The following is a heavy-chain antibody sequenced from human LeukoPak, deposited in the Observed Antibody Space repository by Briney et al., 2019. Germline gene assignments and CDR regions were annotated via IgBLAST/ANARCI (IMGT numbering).Heavy chain of an antibody. V-gene: IGHV3-23*01. CDR1: GFTFSDHW. J-gene: IGHJ1*01. CDR3: AKMEVVTADDKYFQY. CDR2: ISASGGST. Sequence: PGGSLRLSCAVSGFTFSDHWMNWVRQAPGKGLEWVSAISASGGSTYYADSVKGRFTISRDNSKNTLYLQMNSLRAEDTAVYYCAKMEVVTADDKYFQYWGQGTLVTVSS. D-gene: IGHD2-21*02.